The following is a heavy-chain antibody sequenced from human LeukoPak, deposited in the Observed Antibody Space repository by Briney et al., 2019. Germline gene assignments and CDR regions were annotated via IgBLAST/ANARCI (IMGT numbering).Heavy chain of an antibody. CDR3: ARVGVVVPSAWFDP. J-gene: IGHJ5*02. Sequence: ASVKVSCKASGGTFSSYAISWVRQAPGQGLEWMGWISANNGNTKYAQKLQGRVTMTTDTSTSTAYMELRSLRSDDTAVYYCARVGVVVPSAWFDPWGQGTLVTVSS. V-gene: IGHV1-18*01. D-gene: IGHD2-2*01. CDR2: ISANNGNT. CDR1: GGTFSSYA.